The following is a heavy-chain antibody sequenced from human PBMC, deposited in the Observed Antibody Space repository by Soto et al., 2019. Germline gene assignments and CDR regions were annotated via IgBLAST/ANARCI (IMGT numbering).Heavy chain of an antibody. Sequence: QVQLVQSGAEVKKPGASVKVSCKAPGYTFTSYGITWVQQAPGQGLEWMGWISAYNGNTSYAQKLQGRVTMTTDTSTRTAYMELRSLRSDDTAVYYCARERDYGDYPSGGGDYWGQGTLVTVSS. J-gene: IGHJ4*02. CDR3: ARERDYGDYPSGGGDY. D-gene: IGHD4-17*01. CDR2: ISAYNGNT. V-gene: IGHV1-18*01. CDR1: GYTFTSYG.